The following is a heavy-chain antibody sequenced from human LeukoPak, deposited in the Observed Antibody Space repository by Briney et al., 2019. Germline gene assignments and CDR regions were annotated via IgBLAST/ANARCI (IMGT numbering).Heavy chain of an antibody. CDR1: GDSVSSHSAA. D-gene: IGHD3-22*01. CDR2: TYYRSKRYN. J-gene: IGHJ4*02. CDR3: GRGIADSSGYYYVDY. Sequence: SQTLSLTCAISGDSVSSHSAAWSWIRQSPSRGLEWLGRTYYRSKRYNDYAVSVKSRITINPDTSKNQFSLHLNSVTPEDTAVYYCGRGIADSSGYYYVDYWGQGTLVTVSS. V-gene: IGHV6-1*01.